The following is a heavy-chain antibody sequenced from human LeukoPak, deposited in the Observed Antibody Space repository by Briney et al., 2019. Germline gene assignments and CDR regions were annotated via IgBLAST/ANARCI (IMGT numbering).Heavy chain of an antibody. Sequence: PGGSLRLSCAASGFTFSSYSMNWVRQAPGKGLEWVSSISSSSSYIYYADSVKGRFTISRDNAKNSLYLQMNSLRAEDTAVYYCARVGYSYSSPTDYWGQGTLVTVSS. CDR2: ISSSSSYI. J-gene: IGHJ4*02. CDR1: GFTFSSYS. D-gene: IGHD6-19*01. CDR3: ARVGYSYSSPTDY. V-gene: IGHV3-21*01.